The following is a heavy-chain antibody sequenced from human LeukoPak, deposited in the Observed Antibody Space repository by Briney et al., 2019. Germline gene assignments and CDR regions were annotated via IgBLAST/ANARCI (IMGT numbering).Heavy chain of an antibody. D-gene: IGHD3/OR15-3a*01. CDR1: GYTFSSYG. CDR3: ARDREGLAYFDF. CDR2: IDPNSGGT. J-gene: IGHJ4*02. Sequence: ASVKVSCKASGYTFSSYGISWVRQAPGQGLEWMGWIDPNSGGTDYAQKFQGRVTMTRDTSIATAYMDLSRLISDDTAVYYCARDREGLAYFDFWGQGTLVTVSS. V-gene: IGHV1-2*02.